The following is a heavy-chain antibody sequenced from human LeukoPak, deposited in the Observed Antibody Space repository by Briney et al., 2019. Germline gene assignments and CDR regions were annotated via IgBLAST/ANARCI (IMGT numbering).Heavy chain of an antibody. D-gene: IGHD4-17*01. CDR2: ISAYNGNT. J-gene: IGHJ4*02. CDR1: GYTFTSYG. CDR3: ARQSDYGDYSRNSDY. V-gene: IGHV1-18*01. Sequence: ASVKVSCKASGYTFTSYGISWVRQAPGQGLEWMGWISAYNGNTNYAQKLQGRVTMTTDTSTSTAYMELRSLRSDDTAVYYCARQSDYGDYSRNSDYWGQGTLVTVSS.